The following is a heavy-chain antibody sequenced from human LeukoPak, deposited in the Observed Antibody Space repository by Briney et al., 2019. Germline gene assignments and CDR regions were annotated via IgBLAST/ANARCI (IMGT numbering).Heavy chain of an antibody. D-gene: IGHD3-22*01. CDR3: ARRHDSSGYYYVGY. CDR2: ISNDGKTT. Sequence: GGSLRLSCAASGFTFSSYAMFWVRQVPGKGLVSVSRISNDGKTTLYADSVKGRFTISRDNAKNTVYLQMSSLRAEDTALYYCARRHDSSGYYYVGYWGQGTLVTVSS. J-gene: IGHJ4*02. CDR1: GFTFSSYA. V-gene: IGHV3-74*01.